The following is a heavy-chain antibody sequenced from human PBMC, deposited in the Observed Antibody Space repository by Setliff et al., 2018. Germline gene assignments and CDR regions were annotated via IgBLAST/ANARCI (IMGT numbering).Heavy chain of an antibody. V-gene: IGHV4-61*09. CDR1: GGSISSGSDY. D-gene: IGHD2-2*01. CDR2: IYTSGST. CDR3: ASCRYQVPYDY. J-gene: IGHJ4*03. Sequence: SETLSLTCSVSGGSISSGSDYWTWIRQPAGKGLEYIGHIYTSGSTSYNPSLKSRVTISLDTSKNQFSLNLSSVTATDTAVYYCASCRYQVPYDYWGQGTMVTVSS.